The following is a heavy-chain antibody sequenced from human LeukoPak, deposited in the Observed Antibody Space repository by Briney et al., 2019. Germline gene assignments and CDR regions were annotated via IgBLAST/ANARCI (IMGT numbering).Heavy chain of an antibody. D-gene: IGHD6-6*01. CDR3: ARLGQLVNVRYYYYYMDV. CDR1: GGSISSYY. Sequence: SETLSLTCTVSGGSISSYYWSWIRQPPGKGLEWIGYIYYSGSTNYNPSLKSRVTISVDTSKNQFSLKLSSVTAADTAVYYCARLGQLVNVRYYYYYMDVWGKGTTVTVSS. V-gene: IGHV4-59*01. J-gene: IGHJ6*03. CDR2: IYYSGST.